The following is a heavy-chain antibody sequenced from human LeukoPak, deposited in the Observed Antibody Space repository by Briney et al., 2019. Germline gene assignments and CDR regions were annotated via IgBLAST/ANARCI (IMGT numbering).Heavy chain of an antibody. D-gene: IGHD1-26*01. CDR3: ARGRSNYYGMDV. CDR2: IYYNGNT. J-gene: IGHJ6*02. V-gene: IGHV4-59*01. Sequence: PSETLSLTCSVSDGSINSYYWNWIRRPPGKGLEWIGYIYYNGNTNYSPSLKSRVTMSVDTSKNLFSLKVSSVTAAATAVYYCARGRSNYYGMDVWGQGTTVTVSS. CDR1: DGSINSYY.